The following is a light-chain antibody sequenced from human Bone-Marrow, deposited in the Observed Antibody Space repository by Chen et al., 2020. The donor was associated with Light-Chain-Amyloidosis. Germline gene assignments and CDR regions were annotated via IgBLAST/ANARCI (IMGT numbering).Light chain of an antibody. Sequence: EIVLTQSPGTLSLSPGEGANLSCRASQTISSNYLTWYQQKFGQAPRLLIYGSSSRATGIPDRCTGSGSGTDCTLTINRLEPEYFAMYYCEQYGTSPLTFGGGTKVEIK. J-gene: IGKJ4*01. V-gene: IGKV3-20*01. CDR2: GSS. CDR1: QTISSNY. CDR3: EQYGTSPLT.